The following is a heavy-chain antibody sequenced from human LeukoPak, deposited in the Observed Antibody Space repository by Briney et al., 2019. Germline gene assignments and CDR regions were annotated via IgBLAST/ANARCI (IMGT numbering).Heavy chain of an antibody. CDR2: INGDGSST. Sequence: GGSLRLSCAASGFTFSSYWMHWVRQAPGKGLVWVSRINGDGSSTGYADSVSGRFTISRDNAKNTLYLQMNSLRAEDTAVYYCASFTMVRGVTGYYMDVWGKGTTVTVSS. CDR3: ASFTMVRGVTGYYMDV. CDR1: GFTFSSYW. D-gene: IGHD3-10*01. V-gene: IGHV3-74*01. J-gene: IGHJ6*03.